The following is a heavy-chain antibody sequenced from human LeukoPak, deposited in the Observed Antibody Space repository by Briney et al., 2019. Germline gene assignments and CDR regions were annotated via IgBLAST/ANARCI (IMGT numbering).Heavy chain of an antibody. J-gene: IGHJ5*02. V-gene: IGHV2-5*01. CDR3: AYRKEAERRGSWFDP. Sequence: SGPTLVNPTQTLTLTCTFSGFSLTTSGVGVGWIRQSPGEALEWLAIIYWNDDKQYNPSLKSRLTITKDTSKNQVVLTMTNMDPVDTATYYCAYRKEAERRGSWFDPWGQGTLVTVSS. CDR1: GFSLTTSGVG. CDR2: IYWNDDK. D-gene: IGHD3-16*01.